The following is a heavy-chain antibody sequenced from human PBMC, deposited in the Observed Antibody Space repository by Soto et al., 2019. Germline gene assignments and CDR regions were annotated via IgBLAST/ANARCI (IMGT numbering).Heavy chain of an antibody. J-gene: IGHJ6*02. V-gene: IGHV3-15*07. CDR3: TTGSVEGV. CDR1: GLTISNAW. Sequence: EVQLVDSGGGFIYPGGSLRLSCAASGLTISNAWMNWVRQAPGKGLEWVGRIKNNTEGGTKDYAAAVKGRFTVSRDDSKNTLYLQMNSLKTEDTAVYYCTTGSVEGVWGQGTMVTVSS. CDR2: IKNNTEGGTK. D-gene: IGHD2-15*01.